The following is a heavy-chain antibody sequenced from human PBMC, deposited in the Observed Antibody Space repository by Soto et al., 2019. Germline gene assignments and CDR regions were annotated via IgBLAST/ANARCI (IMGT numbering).Heavy chain of an antibody. J-gene: IGHJ6*02. V-gene: IGHV4-31*03. CDR2: IYYNGNT. CDR3: ARDPVTDFSYYGVDV. D-gene: IGHD2-21*02. Sequence: PSETLSLTCTVSGGSISSAGHYWTWIRQHPGKGLEWIGYIYYNGNTYYNPSLKSRVTISVDTSKNQFSLMLTSVTAADTAVYYCARDPVTDFSYYGVDVWGQGTTVTVSS. CDR1: GGSISSAGHY.